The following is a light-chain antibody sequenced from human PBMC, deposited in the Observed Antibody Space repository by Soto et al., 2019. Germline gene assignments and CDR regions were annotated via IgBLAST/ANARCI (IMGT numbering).Light chain of an antibody. J-gene: IGKJ3*01. CDR1: QDIRTS. CDR2: GAS. CDR3: QQYDNLPPFT. V-gene: IGKV1-33*01. Sequence: DIQMTQSPSSLSASVGARVSITCQASQDIRTSLSWFQQKPGRAPKLLIYGASNLETGVPSRFRGSGSGTDCTFTISSLQPEDIATYYCQQYDNLPPFTFGPGTRVDIK.